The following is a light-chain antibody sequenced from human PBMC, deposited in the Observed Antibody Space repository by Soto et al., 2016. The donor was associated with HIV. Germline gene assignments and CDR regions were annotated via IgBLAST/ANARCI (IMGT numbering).Light chain of an antibody. V-gene: IGKV2-28*01. CDR1: QSLLHTNGYKY. J-gene: IGKJ2*01. CDR2: LTS. Sequence: DIVMTQSPRYLPVTPGEPASISCRSSQSLLHTNGYKYLDWYLQRPGQSPQLLISLTSNRASGVPDRFSGSGSGTDFTLKITRVEAEDVGVYYCMQTLQTHYTFGQGTKVEIK. CDR3: MQTLQTHYT.